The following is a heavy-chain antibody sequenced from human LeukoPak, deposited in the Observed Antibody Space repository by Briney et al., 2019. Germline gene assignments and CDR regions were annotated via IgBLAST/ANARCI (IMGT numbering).Heavy chain of an antibody. Sequence: GASVKVSCKASGYTFTSYYMHWVRQAPGQGLEWMGWINPNSGGTNYAQKFQGRVTMTRDTSISTAYMELSRLRSDDTAVYYCARSRYYYDSSGYYNWFDPWGQGTLVTVSS. CDR3: ARSRYYYDSSGYYNWFDP. D-gene: IGHD3-22*01. CDR1: GYTFTSYY. CDR2: INPNSGGT. J-gene: IGHJ5*02. V-gene: IGHV1-2*02.